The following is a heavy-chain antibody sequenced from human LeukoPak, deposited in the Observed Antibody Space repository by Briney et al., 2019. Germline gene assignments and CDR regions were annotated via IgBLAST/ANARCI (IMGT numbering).Heavy chain of an antibody. CDR2: VNHSGNT. CDR1: GGSFSGYY. V-gene: IGHV4-34*01. Sequence: SETLSLTCAVYGGSFSGYYWTWVRQPPGKELEWLGEVNHSGNTNYNPSLKSRVTISVDTSKNQFSLRVSSVTAADTAVYYCARGPGDFWSGYSHYYYYMDVWGKGTTVSVSS. J-gene: IGHJ6*03. CDR3: ARGPGDFWSGYSHYYYYMDV. D-gene: IGHD3-3*01.